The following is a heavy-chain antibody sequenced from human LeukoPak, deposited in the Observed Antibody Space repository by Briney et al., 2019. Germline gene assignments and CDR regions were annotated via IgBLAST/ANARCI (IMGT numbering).Heavy chain of an antibody. CDR2: ISSTGGTI. CDR1: GFTFSSYE. Sequence: GGSLRLSCAASGFTFSSYEMNWVRQAPGKGLEWVSHISSTGGTIHYADSVKGRFTISRDNAKNSVYLQMNSLRAEDTAVYYCAKGYYYYGMDVWGQGTTVTVSS. V-gene: IGHV3-48*03. J-gene: IGHJ6*02. CDR3: AKGYYYYGMDV.